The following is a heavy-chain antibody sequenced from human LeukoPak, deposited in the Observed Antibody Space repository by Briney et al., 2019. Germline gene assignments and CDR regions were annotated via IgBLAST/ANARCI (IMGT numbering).Heavy chain of an antibody. CDR1: GFTFSSYA. J-gene: IGHJ5*02. V-gene: IGHV3-66*01. CDR2: IYSGGST. D-gene: IGHD3-10*01. CDR3: ARVLARYGSGSPNWFDP. Sequence: GGSLRLSCAASGFTFSSYAMSWVRQAPGKGLEWVSVIYSGGSTYYADSVKGRFTISRDNSKNTLYLQMNSLRAEDTAVYYCARVLARYGSGSPNWFDPWGQGTLVTVSS.